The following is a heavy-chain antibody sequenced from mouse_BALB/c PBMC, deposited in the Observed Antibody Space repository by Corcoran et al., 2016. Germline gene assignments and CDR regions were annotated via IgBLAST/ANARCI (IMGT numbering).Heavy chain of an antibody. CDR3: SREHYAMDY. CDR1: GYTFTNYG. Sequence: QIQLVQSGPELKKPGETVKISCKASGYTFTNYGMNWVKQAPGKGLTWLGWINTYTGEPTYTDDFKGRFAFSVETSASTAYLQINNLKKEDTATYFCSREHYAMDYWGQGTSVTVSS. J-gene: IGHJ4*01. CDR2: INTYTGEP. V-gene: IGHV9-3-1*01.